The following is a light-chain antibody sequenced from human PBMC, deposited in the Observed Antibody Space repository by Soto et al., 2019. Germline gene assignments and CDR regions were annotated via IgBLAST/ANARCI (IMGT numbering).Light chain of an antibody. CDR1: SSNIGAGYD. CDR2: ADN. J-gene: IGLJ2*01. V-gene: IGLV1-40*01. Sequence: QSVLTQTPSVSGAPGQKITMSCTGSSSNIGAGYDVHWYQQVPGAAPRLLIYADNNRPSGVPDRFSASKSGTSASLAITGLQGEDEAHYYCQSYDTSLSGVIFGAGTQLPVL. CDR3: QSYDTSLSGVI.